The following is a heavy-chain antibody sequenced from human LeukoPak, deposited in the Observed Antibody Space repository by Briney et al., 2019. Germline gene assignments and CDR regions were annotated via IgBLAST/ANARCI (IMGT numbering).Heavy chain of an antibody. CDR1: GGSISSGGYY. V-gene: IGHV4-30-2*01. J-gene: IGHJ4*02. Sequence: PSETLSLTCTVSGGSISSGGYYWSWIRQPPGKGLEWIGYIYHSGSTYYNPSLKSRVTISVDRSKNQFSLKLSSVTAADTAVYYCASSVPAGDYDFWSGYYLPWYWGQGTLVTVSS. CDR2: IYHSGST. D-gene: IGHD3-3*01. CDR3: ASSVPAGDYDFWSGYYLPWY.